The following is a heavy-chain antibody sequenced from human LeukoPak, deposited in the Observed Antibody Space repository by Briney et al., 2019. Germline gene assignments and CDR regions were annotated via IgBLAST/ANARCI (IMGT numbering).Heavy chain of an antibody. J-gene: IGHJ4*02. CDR2: ICYDGSNK. V-gene: IGHV3-30*19. Sequence: GRSLRLSCAASGFTFSSHGMHWVRQAPGKGREWVAVICYDGSNKYYADSVKGRFTISRDNSKNTLYLQMNSLRAEHTAVYYCAREPPRDSREFDSWGEGTLVTVSS. CDR3: AREPPRDSREFDS. CDR1: GFTFSSHG. D-gene: IGHD3-22*01.